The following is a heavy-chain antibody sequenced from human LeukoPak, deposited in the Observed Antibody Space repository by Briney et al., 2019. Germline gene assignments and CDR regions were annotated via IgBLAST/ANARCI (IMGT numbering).Heavy chain of an antibody. CDR3: AKASSGVPAANWFDP. D-gene: IGHD2-2*01. Sequence: PGGSLRLSCAASGFTVSSNYMSWVRQAPGKGLEWVSVIYSGGSTYYADSVKGRFTISRDNSKNTLYLQMNSPRAEDTALYYCAKASSGVPAANWFDPWGQGTLVTVSS. V-gene: IGHV3-53*05. CDR1: GFTVSSNY. CDR2: IYSGGST. J-gene: IGHJ5*02.